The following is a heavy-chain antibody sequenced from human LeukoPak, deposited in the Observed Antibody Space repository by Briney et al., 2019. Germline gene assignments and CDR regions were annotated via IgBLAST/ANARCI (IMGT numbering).Heavy chain of an antibody. CDR1: GFAFTDYY. CDR2: ISGSGGTI. V-gene: IGHV3-11*01. Sequence: GGSLRLSCAASGFAFTDYYMTWIRQAPGKGLEWISYISGSGGTIYYADSVKGRFTISRDNAKNSLYLQMNSLRADDTAVYYCARRPYNILTGYYNFDYWGQGTQVTVSS. D-gene: IGHD3-9*01. J-gene: IGHJ4*02. CDR3: ARRPYNILTGYYNFDY.